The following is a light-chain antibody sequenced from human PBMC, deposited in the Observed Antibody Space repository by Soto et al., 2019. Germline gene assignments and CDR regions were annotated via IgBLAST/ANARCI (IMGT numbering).Light chain of an antibody. Sequence: SVLTKPPSVSGAPGQRVTISCTGSSSNIGAGYDVHWYQQLPGTAPKLLIYGNSTRPSGVPDRFSGSKSGTSASLAITGLQAEDDAEYYCQSYDSSLSGYVFGTGTKLTVL. CDR2: GNS. CDR1: SSNIGAGYD. V-gene: IGLV1-40*01. CDR3: QSYDSSLSGYV. J-gene: IGLJ1*01.